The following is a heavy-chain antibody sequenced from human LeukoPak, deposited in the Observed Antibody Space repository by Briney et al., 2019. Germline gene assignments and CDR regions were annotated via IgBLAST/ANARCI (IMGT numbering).Heavy chain of an antibody. V-gene: IGHV4-30-4*08. Sequence: SQTLSLTCAVSGGSISSGDYYWSWIRQPPGKGLEWIGYIYYSGSTYYNPSLKSRVTISVDTSKNQFSLKLSSVTAADTAVYYCAREGGYHNWFDPWGQGTLVTVSS. CDR2: IYYSGST. J-gene: IGHJ5*02. CDR3: AREGGYHNWFDP. CDR1: GGSISSGDYY. D-gene: IGHD1-26*01.